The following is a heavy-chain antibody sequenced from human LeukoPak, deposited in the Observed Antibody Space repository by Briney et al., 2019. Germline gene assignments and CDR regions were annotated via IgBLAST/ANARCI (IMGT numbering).Heavy chain of an antibody. J-gene: IGHJ4*02. D-gene: IGHD6-19*01. Sequence: PGGSLRLSCAASGFTVSTHSMGWVRQGPGQGLEGVSYIGSTAIYADSVRGRFTIARDNDENSLYLQMNSLRAEDTAVYYCARDGPPAGAGDFDYWGQGTPVTVSS. CDR2: IGSTAI. V-gene: IGHV3-48*01. CDR3: ARDGPPAGAGDFDY. CDR1: GFTVSTHS.